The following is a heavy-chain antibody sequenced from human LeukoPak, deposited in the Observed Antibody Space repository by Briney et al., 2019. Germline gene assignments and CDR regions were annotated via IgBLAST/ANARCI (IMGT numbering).Heavy chain of an antibody. V-gene: IGHV3-23*01. D-gene: IGHD6-13*01. CDR2: ISGTGAST. J-gene: IGHJ4*02. Sequence: PGGSLRLSCAGSGFTFGRNAMSWVRQAPGKGLEWVPAISGTGASTYYADSVKGRFTIARDNSKNTLYLQMSSLRAEDTAVYYCATHSGFSSRPIDYWGQGTLVTVSS. CDR1: GFTFGRNA. CDR3: ATHSGFSSRPIDY.